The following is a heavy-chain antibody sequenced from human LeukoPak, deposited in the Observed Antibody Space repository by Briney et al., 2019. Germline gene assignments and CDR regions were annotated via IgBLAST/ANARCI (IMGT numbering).Heavy chain of an antibody. Sequence: SETLSLTCTVSGYSISSGYYWGWIRQPPGKGLEWIGTIYHSGSTYYNASLESRVTISVDTSKNQFSLKLSSVTAADTAVYYCARAYSSSWYFNWFDPWGQGTLVTVSS. J-gene: IGHJ5*02. CDR3: ARAYSSSWYFNWFDP. D-gene: IGHD6-13*01. V-gene: IGHV4-38-2*02. CDR2: IYHSGST. CDR1: GYSISSGYY.